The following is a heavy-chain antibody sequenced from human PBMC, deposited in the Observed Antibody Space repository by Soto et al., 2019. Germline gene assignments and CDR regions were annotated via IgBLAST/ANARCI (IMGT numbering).Heavy chain of an antibody. CDR1: GYTLTDLS. D-gene: IGHD1-26*01. J-gene: IGHJ4*02. V-gene: IGHV1-24*01. Sequence: GASVKVSCKVSGYTLTDLSMRWVRQAPGKGLEWMGGFVPEDGETIYAQKFQGRVTMTEDKSTDTAYMELSSLRSEDTAVYYCATVVSGGSYTYYFDYWGQGTLVTVS. CDR2: FVPEDGET. CDR3: ATVVSGGSYTYYFDY.